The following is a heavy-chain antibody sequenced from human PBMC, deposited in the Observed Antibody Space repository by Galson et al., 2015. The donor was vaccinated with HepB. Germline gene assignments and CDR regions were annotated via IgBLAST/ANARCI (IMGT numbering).Heavy chain of an antibody. D-gene: IGHD2-2*01. J-gene: IGHJ4*02. CDR3: ASRLPYCSSSSCYEF. Sequence: SLRLSCAASGFRFSSYRMNWFRQAPGKGLEWVSSIRSSTSYIYYADSVKGRFTISRDNAKNSLYLQMNSLRVEDTAVYYCASRLPYCSSSSCYEFWGQGTVVTVSS. CDR2: IRSSTSYI. V-gene: IGHV3-21*01. CDR1: GFRFSSYR.